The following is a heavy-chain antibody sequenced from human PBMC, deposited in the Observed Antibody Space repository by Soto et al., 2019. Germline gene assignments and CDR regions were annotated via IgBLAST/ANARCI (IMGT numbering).Heavy chain of an antibody. J-gene: IGHJ4*02. Sequence: GGSLRLSCAASGFTFSSYSMNWVRQAPGKGLEWVSYISSSSTTIYYADSVKGRFTVSRDNAKNSLYLQMSSPRDEDTAVYYCARDPRYCSSTSCYIFADYWGQGTLVTVSS. V-gene: IGHV3-48*02. CDR2: ISSSSTTI. CDR3: ARDPRYCSSTSCYIFADY. D-gene: IGHD2-2*01. CDR1: GFTFSSYS.